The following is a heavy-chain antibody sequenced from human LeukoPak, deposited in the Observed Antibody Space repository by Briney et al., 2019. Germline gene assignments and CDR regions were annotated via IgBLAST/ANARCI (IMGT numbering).Heavy chain of an antibody. Sequence: GGSLRLSCAASGFTFYDYAMHWVRQAPGKGLEWVSGISWNSGSIGYAVSVRGRFTIPRDNAKNSLYLQMNSLRAEDTALYYCAKADFDNYYMDVWGKGTTVTVSS. V-gene: IGHV3-9*01. CDR2: ISWNSGSI. J-gene: IGHJ6*03. D-gene: IGHD3-9*01. CDR3: AKADFDNYYMDV. CDR1: GFTFYDYA.